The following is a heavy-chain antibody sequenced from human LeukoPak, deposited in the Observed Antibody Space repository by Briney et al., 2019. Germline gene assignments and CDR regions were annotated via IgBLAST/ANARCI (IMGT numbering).Heavy chain of an antibody. Sequence: PGRSLRLSCAASGFTFSSYGMHWVRQAPGKGLEWVAVIWYDGSNKYYADSVKGRFTISRDNSKNTLYVQMNSLRAEDTAVYYCARDRFSSSYYYYGMDVWGQGTTVTVSS. V-gene: IGHV3-33*01. J-gene: IGHJ6*02. CDR1: GFTFSSYG. CDR3: ARDRFSSSYYYYGMDV. D-gene: IGHD6-13*01. CDR2: IWYDGSNK.